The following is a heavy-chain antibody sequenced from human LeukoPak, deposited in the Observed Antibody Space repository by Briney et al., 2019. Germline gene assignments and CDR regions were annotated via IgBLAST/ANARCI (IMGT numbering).Heavy chain of an antibody. Sequence: SVKVSCKASGGTFSSYAISWVRQAPGQGLEWMGRIIPILGIANYAQKFQGRVTITADKSTNTAYMELSSLRSEDTAVYYCARDRFGEHANWFDPWGQGTLVTVSS. D-gene: IGHD3-10*01. CDR3: ARDRFGEHANWFDP. CDR1: GGTFSSYA. CDR2: IIPILGIA. J-gene: IGHJ5*02. V-gene: IGHV1-69*04.